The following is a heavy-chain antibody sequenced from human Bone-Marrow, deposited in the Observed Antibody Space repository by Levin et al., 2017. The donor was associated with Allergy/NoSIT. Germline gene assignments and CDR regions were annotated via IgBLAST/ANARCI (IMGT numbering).Heavy chain of an antibody. J-gene: IGHJ4*02. Sequence: LSLTCAASGFTFSTYAMSWVRQAPGKGLEWVSGISGSGDSTYYADSVKGRFTISRDNSKNTLYLQMNSLRAEDTAIYYCARVSTVTIKIMFDYWGQGTLVTVSS. V-gene: IGHV3-23*01. CDR2: ISGSGDST. D-gene: IGHD4-17*01. CDR1: GFTFSTYA. CDR3: ARVSTVTIKIMFDY.